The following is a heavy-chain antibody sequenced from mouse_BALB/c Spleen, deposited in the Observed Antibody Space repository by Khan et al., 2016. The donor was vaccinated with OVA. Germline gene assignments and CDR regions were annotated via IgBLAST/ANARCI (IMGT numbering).Heavy chain of an antibody. CDR2: IFPGSGGT. V-gene: IGHV1-77*01. CDR1: GYTFTDYV. D-gene: IGHD1-1*01. J-gene: IGHJ2*01. CDR3: ARSGYGSLVY. Sequence: QVQLQQSGPELVKPGSSMKMSCKASGYTFTDYVLNWVKQRTGQGLEWIGEIFPGSGGTYYNAQFKGKTTLTADTSTHTVYLQLRSLISEDSSVYFCARSGYGSLVYWGQGTTLTGSS.